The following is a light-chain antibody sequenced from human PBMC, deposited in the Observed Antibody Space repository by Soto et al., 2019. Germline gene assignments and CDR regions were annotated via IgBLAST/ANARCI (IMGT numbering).Light chain of an antibody. V-gene: IGKV3D-15*01. CDR1: QSVSSN. Sequence: DTMMTQSPATLSVSPGESATLSCRASQSVSSNVAWYQQKPGQSPRLLIYAASTRATGISTRFRGSGSGTEFTLTINSLQSDDFAVYYCQQYTDWPALTFGGGTKVE. CDR3: QQYTDWPALT. CDR2: AAS. J-gene: IGKJ4*01.